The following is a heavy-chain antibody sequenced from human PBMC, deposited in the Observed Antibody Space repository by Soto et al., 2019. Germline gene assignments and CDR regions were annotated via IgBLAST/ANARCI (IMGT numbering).Heavy chain of an antibody. CDR1: GGSISSAGYY. D-gene: IGHD3-10*01. CDR3: ARYGSGSYYPTTFDY. V-gene: IGHV4-31*03. Sequence: QVQLQESGPGLVKPSQTLSLTCTVSGGSISSAGYYWSWIRQHPGKGLEWIGYIYYSGSTYYNPSLQSRFTXSLXXSXHQFSLKLGSVTAADTAVYYCARYGSGSYYPTTFDYWGQGTLVTVSS. CDR2: IYYSGST. J-gene: IGHJ4*02.